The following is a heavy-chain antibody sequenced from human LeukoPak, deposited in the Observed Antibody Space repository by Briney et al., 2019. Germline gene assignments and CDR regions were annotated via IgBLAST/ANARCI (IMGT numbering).Heavy chain of an antibody. D-gene: IGHD2-21*02. CDR1: GYTFTSYY. Sequence: ASVKVSCKASGYTFTSYYMHWVRQAPGEGLEWMGIINPTCGTTSYAQKFQGRVTMTRDTSTSTVYMELSSLRSEDTAVYYCASHFCSDGCYSWGPHLFDPWGQGTLVTVSS. CDR2: INPTCGTT. V-gene: IGHV1-46*01. CDR3: ASHFCSDGCYSWGPHLFDP. J-gene: IGHJ5*02.